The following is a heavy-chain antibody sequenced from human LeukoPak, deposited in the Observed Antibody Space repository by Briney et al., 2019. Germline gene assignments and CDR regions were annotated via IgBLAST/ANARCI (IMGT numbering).Heavy chain of an antibody. CDR3: ARDRDNYDFWSGLTSYYFDY. J-gene: IGHJ4*02. D-gene: IGHD3-3*01. V-gene: IGHV3-48*01. CDR2: ISSSGSTI. Sequence: PGGSLRLSCAASGFTFSSYSMNWVRQAPGKGLEWVSYISSSGSTIYYADSVKGRFTISRDNSKNTLYLQMNSLRAEDTAVYYCARDRDNYDFWSGLTSYYFDYWGQGTLVTVSS. CDR1: GFTFSSYS.